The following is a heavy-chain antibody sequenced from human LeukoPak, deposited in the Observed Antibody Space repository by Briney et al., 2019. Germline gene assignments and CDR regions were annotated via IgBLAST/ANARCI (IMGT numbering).Heavy chain of an antibody. CDR3: ATRKLGNDY. J-gene: IGHJ4*02. D-gene: IGHD7-27*01. CDR2: IYYTET. V-gene: IGHV4-59*02. CDR1: GGSVSNYY. Sequence: PSETLSLTCTVSGGSVSNYYWSWIRQSPGKGLEWIGYIYYTETSYNPSLKSRVTISADTSKDQFSLKLYSVTAADTAVYYCATRKLGNDYWGQGTLVTVSS.